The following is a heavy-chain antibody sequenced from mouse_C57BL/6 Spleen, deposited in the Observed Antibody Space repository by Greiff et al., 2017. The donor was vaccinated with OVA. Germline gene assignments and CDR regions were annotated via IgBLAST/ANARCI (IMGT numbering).Heavy chain of an antibody. CDR3: AIYDGYFSYAMDY. D-gene: IGHD2-3*01. CDR2: INPSTGGT. CDR1: GYSFTGYY. Sequence: VQLQQSGPELVKPGASVKISCKASGYSFTGYYMNWVKQSPEKSLEWIGEINPSTGGTTYNQKFKAKATLTVDKSSSTAYMQLKSLTSEDSAVYYCAIYDGYFSYAMDYWGQGTSVTVSS. J-gene: IGHJ4*01. V-gene: IGHV1-42*01.